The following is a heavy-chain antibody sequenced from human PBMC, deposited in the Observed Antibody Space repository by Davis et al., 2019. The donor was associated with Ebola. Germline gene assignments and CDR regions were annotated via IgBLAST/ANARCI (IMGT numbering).Heavy chain of an antibody. D-gene: IGHD1-26*01. CDR1: GYTFTGYY. CDR3: ARDAGAVGDY. J-gene: IGHJ4*02. V-gene: IGHV1-69*06. CDR2: IIPIFGTA. Sequence: SVKVSCKASGYTFTGYYMHWVRQAPGQGLGWMGGIIPIFGTANYAQKFQGRVTITADKSTSTAYMELSSLRSEDTAVYYCARDAGAVGDYWGQGTLVTVSS.